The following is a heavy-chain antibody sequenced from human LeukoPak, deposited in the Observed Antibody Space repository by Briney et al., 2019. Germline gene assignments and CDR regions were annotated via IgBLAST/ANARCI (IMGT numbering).Heavy chain of an antibody. D-gene: IGHD3-10*01. Sequence: SETLSLTCAVYGESMIGHYWTWIRQPPGKRLEWIGEIHHSGGTNSNPSLKNRVTMSIDMSKNQFSLKLNSVTAADTAVYSCARATASGSGRAYDRWAQGNLVPVSS. CDR2: IHHSGGT. CDR3: ARATASGSGRAYDR. V-gene: IGHV4-34*01. CDR1: GESMIGHY. J-gene: IGHJ5*02.